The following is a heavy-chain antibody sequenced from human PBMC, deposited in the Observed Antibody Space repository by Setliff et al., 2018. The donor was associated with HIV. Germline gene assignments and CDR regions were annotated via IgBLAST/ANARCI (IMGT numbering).Heavy chain of an antibody. V-gene: IGHV3-7*01. D-gene: IGHD6-19*01. J-gene: IGHJ3*01. Sequence: GWSLRLSCAASGFTFSRYWMSWVRQAPGKGLEWVANIKYDGSYKQYVDSVKVLFTISRDDAKNLLYLQMISLRAEDTSVYYWARDHTDGWYHGEHAAFDLWVQGTVVTVSS. CDR3: ARDHTDGWYHGEHAAFDL. CDR1: GFTFSRYW. CDR2: IKYDGSYK.